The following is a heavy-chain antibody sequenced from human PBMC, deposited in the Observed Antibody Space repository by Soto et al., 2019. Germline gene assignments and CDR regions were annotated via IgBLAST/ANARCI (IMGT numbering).Heavy chain of an antibody. CDR1: GGSISSYY. CDR2: IYYSGST. Sequence: SETLSLTCTVSGGSISSYYWSWIRQPPGKGLEWIGYIYYSGSTNYNPPLKSRVTISVDTSKNQFSLKLSSVTAADTAVYYCARRYGGNFDYWGQGTLVTVSS. D-gene: IGHD3-16*01. CDR3: ARRYGGNFDY. V-gene: IGHV4-59*01. J-gene: IGHJ4*02.